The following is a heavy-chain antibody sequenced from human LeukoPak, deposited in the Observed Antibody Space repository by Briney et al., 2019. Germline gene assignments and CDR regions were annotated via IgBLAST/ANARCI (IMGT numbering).Heavy chain of an antibody. D-gene: IGHD4-17*01. CDR2: ISSGSSTI. CDR1: GFTFSSYS. CDR3: ARATTKVNNY. J-gene: IGHJ4*02. V-gene: IGHV3-48*02. Sequence: QAWGSLRLSCAASGFTFSSYSMNWVRQAPGKGLEWVSYISSGSSTIYYADSVKGRFTISRDNAKNSLYLQMNSLRDEDTAVYYCARATTKVNNYWDQGTLATVTS.